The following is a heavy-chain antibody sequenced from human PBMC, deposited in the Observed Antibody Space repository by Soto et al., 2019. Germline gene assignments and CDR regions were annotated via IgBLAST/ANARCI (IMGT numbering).Heavy chain of an antibody. J-gene: IGHJ6*02. CDR3: ASANYPGGGMDV. CDR1: GGSISSGGYY. V-gene: IGHV4-31*03. D-gene: IGHD1-26*01. CDR2: IYYSGST. Sequence: SETLSLSCTVSGGSISSGGYYWSWIRQHPGKGLEWIGYIYYSGSTYYNPSLKSRVTISVDTSKNQFSLKLSSVTAADTAVYYCASANYPGGGMDVWGQGTTVTVSS.